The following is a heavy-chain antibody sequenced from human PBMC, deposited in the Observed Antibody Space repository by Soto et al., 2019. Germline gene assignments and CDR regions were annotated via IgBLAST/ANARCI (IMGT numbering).Heavy chain of an antibody. J-gene: IGHJ4*02. D-gene: IGHD3-22*01. CDR3: ARDHYYDSSGYYALDY. CDR2: ISAYNGNT. V-gene: IGHV1-18*01. Sequence: GASVKVSCTDSGYTLTSYGISWVRQAPGQGLEWMGWISAYNGNTNYAQKLQGRVTMTTDTSTSTAYMELRSLRSDDTAVYYCARDHYYDSSGYYALDYWGQGTLVTVSS. CDR1: GYTLTSYG.